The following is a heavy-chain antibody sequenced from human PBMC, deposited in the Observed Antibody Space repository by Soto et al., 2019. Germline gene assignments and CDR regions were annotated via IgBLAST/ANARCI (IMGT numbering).Heavy chain of an antibody. Sequence: PGGSLRLSCAASGFTFSSYAMHWVRQAPGKGLERVAVISYDGSNKYYADSVKGRFTISRDNSKNTLYLQMNSLRTEDTAVYYCARDKVGQLWGRGGGYYYGMDVWGQGTTVTVSS. J-gene: IGHJ6*02. CDR2: ISYDGSNK. CDR3: ARDKVGQLWGRGGGYYYGMDV. V-gene: IGHV3-30-3*01. D-gene: IGHD5-18*01. CDR1: GFTFSSYA.